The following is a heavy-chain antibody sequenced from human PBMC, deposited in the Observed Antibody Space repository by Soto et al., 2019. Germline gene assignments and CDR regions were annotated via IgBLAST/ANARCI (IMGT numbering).Heavy chain of an antibody. CDR1: DFTFSSDC. Sequence: GGSLXLSCAASDFTFSSDCMSWVRQAPGKGLEWVSGIDKSAESAFYADPVKGRFTISRDNSKNTLYLQMNSLRVEDTAVYYCAKAGGVIDDTTVYRQIDYWGQGTLVTVSS. CDR2: IDKSAESA. CDR3: AKAGGVIDDTTVYRQIDY. J-gene: IGHJ4*02. V-gene: IGHV3-23*01. D-gene: IGHD2-8*02.